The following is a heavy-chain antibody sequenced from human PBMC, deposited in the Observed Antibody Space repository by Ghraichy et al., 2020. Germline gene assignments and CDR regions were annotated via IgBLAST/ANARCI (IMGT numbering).Heavy chain of an antibody. CDR1: GGTFSSYA. Sequence: SVKVSCKASGGTFSSYAISWVRQAPGQGLEWMGGIIPIFGTANYAQKFQGRVTITADESTSTAYMELSSLRSEDTAVYYCARVLGYSSGWYTGAFDIWGQGTMVTVSS. CDR2: IIPIFGTA. V-gene: IGHV1-69*13. D-gene: IGHD6-19*01. CDR3: ARVLGYSSGWYTGAFDI. J-gene: IGHJ3*02.